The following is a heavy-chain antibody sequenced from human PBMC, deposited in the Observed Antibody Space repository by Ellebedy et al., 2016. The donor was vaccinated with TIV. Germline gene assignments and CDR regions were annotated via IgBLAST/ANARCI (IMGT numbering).Heavy chain of an antibody. V-gene: IGHV3-30-3*01. D-gene: IGHD3-10*01. CDR1: GFTFSSYA. Sequence: GESLKISCAASGFTFSSYAMHWVRQAPGKGLEWVAVISYDGSNKYYADSVKGRFTISRDNSKNTLYLQMNSLRAEDTAVYYCARETLPREWFGELYYWGQGTLVTVSS. CDR2: ISYDGSNK. CDR3: ARETLPREWFGELYY. J-gene: IGHJ4*02.